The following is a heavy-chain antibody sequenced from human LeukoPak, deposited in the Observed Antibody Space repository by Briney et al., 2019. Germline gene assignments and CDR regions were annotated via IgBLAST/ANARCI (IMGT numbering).Heavy chain of an antibody. D-gene: IGHD1-1*01. Sequence: GGSLRLSCAASGFTFSSYSMNWVRQAPGKGLEWVSSISSSSSYIYYADSVKGRFTISRDNAKNSLYLQMNSLRAEDTAVYYCARDTELDLSYYFDYWGQGTLVTVSS. CDR1: GFTFSSYS. V-gene: IGHV3-21*01. CDR3: ARDTELDLSYYFDY. J-gene: IGHJ4*02. CDR2: ISSSSSYI.